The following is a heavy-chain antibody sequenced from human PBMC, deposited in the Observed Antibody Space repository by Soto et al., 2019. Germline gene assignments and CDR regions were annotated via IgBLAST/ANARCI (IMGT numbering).Heavy chain of an antibody. J-gene: IGHJ5*02. V-gene: IGHV1-69*01. CDR3: ARETMVRGGRWFDP. D-gene: IGHD3-10*01. Sequence: QVQLVQSGAEVKKPGSSVKVSCKASGGTFSSYAISWVRQAPGQGLEWMGGIIPIFGTANYAQKFQGRVRSTADESTSTAYMELGSLRAEDTAGYYCARETMVRGGRWFDPWGQGTLVTVSS. CDR2: IIPIFGTA. CDR1: GGTFSSYA.